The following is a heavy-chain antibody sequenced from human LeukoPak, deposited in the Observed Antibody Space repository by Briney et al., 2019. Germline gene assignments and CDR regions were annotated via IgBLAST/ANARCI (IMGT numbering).Heavy chain of an antibody. Sequence: PSETLSLTCTVSGGSISSSSYYWGWIRQPPGKGLEWIGSIYYSGSTYYNPSLKSRVTISVDTSKNQFSLKLSSVTAADTAVYYCAPRHQDIVGATDDAFDIWGQGTMVTVSS. J-gene: IGHJ3*02. CDR1: GGSISSSSYY. CDR3: APRHQDIVGATDDAFDI. CDR2: IYYSGST. V-gene: IGHV4-39*01. D-gene: IGHD1-26*01.